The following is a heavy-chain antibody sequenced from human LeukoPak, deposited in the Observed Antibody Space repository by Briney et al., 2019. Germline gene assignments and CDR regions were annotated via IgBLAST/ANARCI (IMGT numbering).Heavy chain of an antibody. Sequence: GRSLRLSCAASGFTFSSYSMNWVRQAPGKGLEWVSSISSSSSYIYYADSVKGRFTISRDNAKNSLYLQMNSLRAEDTAVYYCASHHDYGDYVDYWGQGTLVTVSS. D-gene: IGHD4-17*01. J-gene: IGHJ4*02. CDR3: ASHHDYGDYVDY. CDR1: GFTFSSYS. CDR2: ISSSSSYI. V-gene: IGHV3-21*01.